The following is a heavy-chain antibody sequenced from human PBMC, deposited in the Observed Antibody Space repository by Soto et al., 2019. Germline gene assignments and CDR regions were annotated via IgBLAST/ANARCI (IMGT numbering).Heavy chain of an antibody. CDR1: GFTFSTYA. Sequence: GGSLRLSCAASGFTFSTYAMSWVRQAPGKGLEWASAISAGGGSTYYADSVKGRFTISRDNSINTLYLQMNSPRTEDTAVYYCAHPRGYGVFDAYDIWGQGAMVTVSS. J-gene: IGHJ3*02. D-gene: IGHD4-17*01. CDR3: AHPRGYGVFDAYDI. V-gene: IGHV3-23*01. CDR2: ISAGGGST.